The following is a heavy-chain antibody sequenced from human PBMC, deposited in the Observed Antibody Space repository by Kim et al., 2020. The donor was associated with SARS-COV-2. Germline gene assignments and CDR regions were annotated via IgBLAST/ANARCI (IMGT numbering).Heavy chain of an antibody. Sequence: ASVKVSCKASGYTFTSYAMNWVRQAPGQGLEWMGWINTNTGNPTYAQGFTGRFVFSLDTSVSTAYLQISSLKAEDTAVYYCARDGLVWFGELLYYYYMDVWGKGTTVTVSS. V-gene: IGHV7-4-1*02. CDR1: GYTFTSYA. CDR2: INTNTGNP. J-gene: IGHJ6*03. CDR3: ARDGLVWFGELLYYYYMDV. D-gene: IGHD3-10*01.